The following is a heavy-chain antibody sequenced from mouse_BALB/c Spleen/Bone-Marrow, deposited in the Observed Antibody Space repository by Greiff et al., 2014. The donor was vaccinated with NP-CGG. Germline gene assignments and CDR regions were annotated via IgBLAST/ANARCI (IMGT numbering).Heavy chain of an antibody. V-gene: IGHV1-14*01. Sequence: LVESGPELVKPGASVKMSCKASGYTFTSYVMHWVKQTPGQGLEWIGYINPYNDGTTYNEKFKGKATLTSDKSSSTAYMELSSLTSEDSAVYYCARGNYYDYDHFDYWGQGTTLTVSS. J-gene: IGHJ2*01. CDR3: ARGNYYDYDHFDY. CDR2: INPYNDGT. CDR1: GYTFTSYV. D-gene: IGHD2-4*01.